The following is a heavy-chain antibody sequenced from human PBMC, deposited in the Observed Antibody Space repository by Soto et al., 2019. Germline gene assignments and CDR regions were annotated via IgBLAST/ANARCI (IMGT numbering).Heavy chain of an antibody. D-gene: IGHD1-26*01. CDR1: GFTFSSYG. J-gene: IGHJ2*01. V-gene: IGHV3-33*01. Sequence: QVQLVESGGGVVQPGRSLRLSCAASGFTFSSYGMHWVRQAPGKRLEWVAVIWYDGSNKYYADSVKGRFTISRDNSKNTQYLQMNSLRAEDTAVYYCAREVGAHKRGYFDLWGRGTLVTVSS. CDR2: IWYDGSNK. CDR3: AREVGAHKRGYFDL.